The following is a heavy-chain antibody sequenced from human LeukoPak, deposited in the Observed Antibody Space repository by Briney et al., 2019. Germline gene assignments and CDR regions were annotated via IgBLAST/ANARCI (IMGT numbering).Heavy chain of an antibody. Sequence: SVKVSCKASGGTFSSYAISWVRQAPGQGLEWMGGIIPIFGTANYAQKFQGRVTITTDESTGTAYMELSSLRSEDTAVYYCARELYCSSTSCYHDAFDIWGQGTMVTVSS. V-gene: IGHV1-69*05. CDR3: ARELYCSSTSCYHDAFDI. CDR2: IIPIFGTA. CDR1: GGTFSSYA. J-gene: IGHJ3*02. D-gene: IGHD2-2*01.